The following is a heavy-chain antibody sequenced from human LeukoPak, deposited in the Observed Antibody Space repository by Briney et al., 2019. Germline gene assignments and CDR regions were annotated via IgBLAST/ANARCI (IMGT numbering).Heavy chain of an antibody. CDR2: IYYSGST. Sequence: SETLSLTCTVSGGSISSTSYYWGWIRQPPGKGLEWVGSIYYSGSTYYNPSLKSRVTISVDTSKNQFSLKLSSVTAADTAVYYCARILWFGQFYFDFWGPGTLVTVSS. V-gene: IGHV4-39*07. D-gene: IGHD3-10*01. CDR3: ARILWFGQFYFDF. CDR1: GGSISSTSYY. J-gene: IGHJ4*02.